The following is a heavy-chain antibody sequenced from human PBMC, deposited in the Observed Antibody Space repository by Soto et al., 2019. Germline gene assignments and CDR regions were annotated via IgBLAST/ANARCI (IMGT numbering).Heavy chain of an antibody. CDR3: ATGCSSGWPDDAFDF. Sequence: EVQLLESGGGLVQPGGSLRLSGTASGFTFSSYAMSWVRQAPGKGLEWVSAISGGGGYTYFAGSVKGRFTLSRDNSKSSLYLQMTRRRAEDTAVYYCATGCSSGWPDDAFDFWGQGTMVTVAS. CDR1: GFTFSSYA. D-gene: IGHD6-19*01. V-gene: IGHV3-23*01. J-gene: IGHJ3*01. CDR2: ISGGGGYT.